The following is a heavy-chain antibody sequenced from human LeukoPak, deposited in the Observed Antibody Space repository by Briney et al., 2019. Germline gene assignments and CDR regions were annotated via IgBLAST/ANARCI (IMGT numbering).Heavy chain of an antibody. CDR2: INHSGST. V-gene: IGHV4-34*01. J-gene: IGHJ6*03. CDR1: GGSFSGYY. CDR3: ARGVRNFWSGYYVPPNYYYMDV. Sequence: PSETLSLTCAVYGGSFSGYYWSWIRQPPGKGLEWIGEINHSGSTNYNPSLKSRVTISVDTSKNQFSLKLSSVIAADTAVYYCARGVRNFWSGYYVPPNYYYMDVWGKGTTVTVSS. D-gene: IGHD3-3*01.